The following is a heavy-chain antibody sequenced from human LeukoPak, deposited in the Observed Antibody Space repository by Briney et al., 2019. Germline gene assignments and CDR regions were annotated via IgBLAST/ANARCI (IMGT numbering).Heavy chain of an antibody. V-gene: IGHV4-39*02. CDR1: GGSISSSSYY. Sequence: TTSETLSLTCTVSGGSISSSSYYWGWIRQPPGKGLEWIGSIYYSGSTYYNPSLKSRVTISVDTSKNLFSLKLSSVTAADTAVYYCAIDVGATFDYWGQGTLVTVSS. CDR3: AIDVGATFDY. J-gene: IGHJ4*02. CDR2: IYYSGST. D-gene: IGHD1-26*01.